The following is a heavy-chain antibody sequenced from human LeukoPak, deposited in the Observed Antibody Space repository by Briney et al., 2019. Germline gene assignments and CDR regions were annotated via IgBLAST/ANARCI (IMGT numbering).Heavy chain of an antibody. Sequence: ASVKVSCKASGYTFTSYYMHWVRQAPGQGLEWMGWISAYNGNTNYAQKLQGRVTMATDTSTSTAYMELRSLRSDDTAVYYCARVGYGRYCSGGSCYYFDYWGQGTLVTVSS. J-gene: IGHJ4*02. CDR2: ISAYNGNT. CDR3: ARVGYGRYCSGGSCYYFDY. CDR1: GYTFTSYY. D-gene: IGHD2-15*01. V-gene: IGHV1-18*04.